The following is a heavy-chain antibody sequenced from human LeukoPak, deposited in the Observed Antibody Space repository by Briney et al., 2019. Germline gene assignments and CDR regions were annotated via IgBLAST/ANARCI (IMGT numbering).Heavy chain of an antibody. CDR3: ARGDKRLRSPYYYYYGMDV. D-gene: IGHD2-15*01. J-gene: IGHJ6*02. V-gene: IGHV1-69*01. CDR2: IIPIFGTA. Sequence: ASVKVSCKASGGTFSSYAISWVRQAPGQGLEWMGGIIPIFGTANYAQKFQGRVTITADESTSTAYMELSSLRSEDTAVYYCARGDKRLRSPYYYYYGMDVWGQGTTVTVSS. CDR1: GGTFSSYA.